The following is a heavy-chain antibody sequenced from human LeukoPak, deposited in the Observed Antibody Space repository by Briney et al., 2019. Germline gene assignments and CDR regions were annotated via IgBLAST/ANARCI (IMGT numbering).Heavy chain of an antibody. CDR1: GFTFSSYA. D-gene: IGHD4-17*01. CDR3: ARWTNYGDYVFDY. CDR2: ISGSGGST. Sequence: GGSLRLSCAASGFTFSSYAMSWVRQAPGKGLEWVSAISGSGGSTYYADSVKGRFTISRDNSKNTLYLQMNSPRAEDTAVYYCARWTNYGDYVFDYWGQGTLVTVSS. V-gene: IGHV3-23*01. J-gene: IGHJ4*02.